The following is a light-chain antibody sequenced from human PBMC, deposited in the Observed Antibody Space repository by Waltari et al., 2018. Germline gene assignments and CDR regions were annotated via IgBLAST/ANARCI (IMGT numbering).Light chain of an antibody. CDR3: QQRSNWPRT. J-gene: IGKJ1*01. V-gene: IGKV3-11*01. CDR1: QSVSSY. Sequence: EIVFTQSPATLSLSPGERATLSCRASQSVSSYLAWYQQKPGQAPRLLIYDASNRATGIPARFSGSGSETDFTLTISSLEPEDFAVYYCQQRSNWPRTFGQGTKVEIK. CDR2: DAS.